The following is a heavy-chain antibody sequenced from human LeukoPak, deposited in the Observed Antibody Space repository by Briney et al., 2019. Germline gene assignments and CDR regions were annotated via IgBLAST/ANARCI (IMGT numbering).Heavy chain of an antibody. CDR3: ARGGTRWVFDY. CDR2: IYNSGST. V-gene: IGHV4-59*01. J-gene: IGHJ4*02. D-gene: IGHD3-10*01. Sequence: SETLSLTCTVSGGSISSYYWSWIRQPPGKGLEWIGYIYNSGSTNYNPSLKSRVTISVDTSKNQFSLNLSSVTAADTALYYCARGGTRWVFDYWGQGTLVTVSS. CDR1: GGSISSYY.